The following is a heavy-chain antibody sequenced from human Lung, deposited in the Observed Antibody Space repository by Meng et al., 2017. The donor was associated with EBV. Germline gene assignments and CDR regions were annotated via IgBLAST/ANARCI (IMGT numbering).Heavy chain of an antibody. J-gene: IGHJ5*02. CDR2: TKHQRSGK. Sequence: VEAGAGVKDPWASFEVPFKASGNTLTRKDLEWGRKAPGRGLEWNGRTKHQRSGKNKVTKFKGRATMTRDTSISTAYMELSRLRSDDTAVHYCARSTGHLDPWGQGTLVTASS. D-gene: IGHD4-17*01. CDR3: ARSTGHLDP. V-gene: IGHV1-2*02. CDR1: GNTLTRKD.